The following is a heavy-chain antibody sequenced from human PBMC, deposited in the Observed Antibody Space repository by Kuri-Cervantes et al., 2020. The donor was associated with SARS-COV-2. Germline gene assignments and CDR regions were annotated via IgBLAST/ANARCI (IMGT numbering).Heavy chain of an antibody. CDR2: ISESGTYK. CDR1: GCTFSSNG. J-gene: IGHJ4*02. Sequence: GGSLRLSCAASGCTFSSNGMHWVRQAPGKGLEWVSYISESGTYKYYADSLRGRFTMSRDNADNSLFLQMNNLRADDTAIYYCTRDSHYDFLTGYYTDFWGQGTLVTVSS. CDR3: TRDSHYDFLTGYYTDF. V-gene: IGHV3-21*01. D-gene: IGHD3-9*01.